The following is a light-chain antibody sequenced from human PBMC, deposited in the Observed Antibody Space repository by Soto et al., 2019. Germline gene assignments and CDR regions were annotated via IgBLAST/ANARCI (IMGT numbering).Light chain of an antibody. Sequence: EIVLTQSPGTLSLSPGDRATLSCRASQSVISNNLAWYQHKAGQAPRLLISSACFRATGIPSRFSGSGSETDFPLTIPKVEPEDLAVYYCQQYGSSPLTFGGGTKVEIK. V-gene: IGKV3-20*01. CDR3: QQYGSSPLT. CDR2: SAC. J-gene: IGKJ4*01. CDR1: QSVISNN.